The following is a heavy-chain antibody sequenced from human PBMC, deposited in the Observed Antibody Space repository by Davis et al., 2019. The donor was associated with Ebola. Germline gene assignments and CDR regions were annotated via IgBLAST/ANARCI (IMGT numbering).Heavy chain of an antibody. J-gene: IGHJ6*02. Sequence: SGPTLVKPTQTLTLTCTFSGFSLTTGVGVGWIRQPPGKALEWLALIYWDDDKRYSPSLKTRLTISKDTSRNQVVLTMTNMDPVDTGTYYCARASGNYYYAMDVWGQGTTVTVSS. CDR1: GFSLTTGVG. CDR2: IYWDDDK. D-gene: IGHD3-10*01. CDR3: ARASGNYYYAMDV. V-gene: IGHV2-5*02.